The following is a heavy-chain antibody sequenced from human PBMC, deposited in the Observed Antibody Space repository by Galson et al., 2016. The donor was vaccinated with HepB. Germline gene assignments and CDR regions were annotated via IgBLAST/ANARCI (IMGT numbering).Heavy chain of an antibody. V-gene: IGHV3-13*01. CDR3: TRSQDYHPDF. CDR2: IDIAGDT. Sequence: SLRLSCAASGFTVSSDYMHWVRQVAGKGLEWVSCIDIAGDTYYPDSVKGRFTISRENAKNTLHLQMSSLRAEDTAVYYCTRSQDYHPDFWGQGTLVTVSS. D-gene: IGHD4-11*01. J-gene: IGHJ4*02. CDR1: GFTVSSDY.